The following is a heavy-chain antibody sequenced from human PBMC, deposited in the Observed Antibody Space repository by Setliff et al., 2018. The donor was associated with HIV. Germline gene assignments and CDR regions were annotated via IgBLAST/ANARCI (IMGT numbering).Heavy chain of an antibody. CDR1: GDTFSSYA. CDR2: IIPILGIA. J-gene: IGHJ4*02. CDR3: ARGLEYSTSSPFDY. Sequence: SVKVSCKASGDTFSSYAISWVRQAPGQGLEWMGGIIPILGIANYALNFQGRVTITADESTSTAYMELSGLTSEDSAVYYCARGLEYSTSSPFDYWGQGTLVTVSS. D-gene: IGHD6-6*01. V-gene: IGHV1-69*10.